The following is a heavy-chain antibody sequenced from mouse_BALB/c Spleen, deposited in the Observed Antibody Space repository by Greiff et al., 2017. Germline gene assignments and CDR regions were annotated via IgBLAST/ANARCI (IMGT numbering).Heavy chain of an antibody. V-gene: IGHV5-17*02. Sequence: EVHLVESGGGLVQPGGSRKLSCAASGFTFSSFGMHWVRQAPEKGLEWVAYISSGSSTIYYADTVKGRFTISRDNPKNTLFLQMTSLRSEDTAMYYCAKEDFYYGSAWFAYWGQGTLVTVSA. CDR3: AKEDFYYGSAWFAY. CDR2: ISSGSSTI. D-gene: IGHD1-1*01. J-gene: IGHJ3*01. CDR1: GFTFSSFG.